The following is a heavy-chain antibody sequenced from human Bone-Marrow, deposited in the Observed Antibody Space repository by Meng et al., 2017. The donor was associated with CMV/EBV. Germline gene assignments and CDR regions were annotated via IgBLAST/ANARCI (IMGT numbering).Heavy chain of an antibody. CDR1: GFTFSSHW. CDR2: INSDGSFA. D-gene: IGHD2-2*01. Sequence: GESLKISCAASGFTFSSHWMHWVRQAPGEGLVWVSRINSDGSFATYADSVEGRFTVSRDNAKNTLYLQMSSLRAEDTAVYYCAKDYCSSTSCSSFQHWGQGTLVTVSS. CDR3: AKDYCSSTSCSSFQH. J-gene: IGHJ1*01. V-gene: IGHV3-74*01.